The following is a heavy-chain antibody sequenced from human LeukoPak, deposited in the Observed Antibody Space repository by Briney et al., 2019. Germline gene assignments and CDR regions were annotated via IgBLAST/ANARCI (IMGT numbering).Heavy chain of an antibody. CDR1: GGSISSYY. V-gene: IGHV4-59*01. CDR2: IYYSGST. CDR3: ARDRSSGYSPYFDY. J-gene: IGHJ4*02. Sequence: SETLSLTCTVSGGSISSYYWSWIRQPPGTGLEWIGYIYYSGSTNYNPSLKSRVTISVDTSKNQFSLKLSSVTAADTAVYYCARDRSSGYSPYFDYWGQGTLVTVSS. D-gene: IGHD3-22*01.